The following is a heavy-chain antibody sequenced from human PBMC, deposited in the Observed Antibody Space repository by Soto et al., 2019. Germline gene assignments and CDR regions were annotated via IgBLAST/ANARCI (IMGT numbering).Heavy chain of an antibody. D-gene: IGHD3-9*01. CDR1: GYTFTSYG. Sequence: ASVKVSCKASGYTFTSYGISWVRQAPGQGLEWMGWISAYNGNTNYAQKLQGRVTMTTGTSTSTAYMELRSLRSDDTAVYYCARVLGYYDILTGSPLFDYWGQGTLLTVSS. CDR3: ARVLGYYDILTGSPLFDY. J-gene: IGHJ4*02. CDR2: ISAYNGNT. V-gene: IGHV1-18*01.